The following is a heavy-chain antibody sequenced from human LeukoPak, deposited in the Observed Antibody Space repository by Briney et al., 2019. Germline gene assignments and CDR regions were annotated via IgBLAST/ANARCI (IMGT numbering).Heavy chain of an antibody. CDR3: ARGTSGGPQWFDP. D-gene: IGHD2-15*01. V-gene: IGHV4-30-4*01. J-gene: IGHJ5*02. CDR2: IYYSGST. CDR1: GGSISSGDYY. Sequence: SQTLSLTCTVSGGSISSGDYYWSWIRQPPRKGLEWIGYIYYSGSTYYNPSLKSRVTISVDTSKNQFSLKLSSVTAADTAVYYCARGTSGGPQWFDPWGQGTLVTVSS.